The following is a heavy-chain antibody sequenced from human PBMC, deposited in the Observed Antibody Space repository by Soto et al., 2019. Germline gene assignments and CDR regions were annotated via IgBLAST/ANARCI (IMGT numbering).Heavy chain of an antibody. CDR2: MRGSNGDT. CDR3: VKGHSDSYYYFDY. J-gene: IGHJ4*02. D-gene: IGHD3-22*01. CDR1: GFTFSFCA. Sequence: EVQLLESGGALVQPGESLRLSCAASGFTFSFCAMSWVRQAPGKGLEWVSSMRGSNGDTYYADSVKGRFTISRDNSKNTLYLQMNSLRVEDTALYYCVKGHSDSYYYFDYWGQGALVTGSS. V-gene: IGHV3-23*01.